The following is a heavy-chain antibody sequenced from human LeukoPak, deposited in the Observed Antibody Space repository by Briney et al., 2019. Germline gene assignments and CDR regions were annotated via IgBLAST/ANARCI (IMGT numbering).Heavy chain of an antibody. CDR1: GFTFKNYD. CDR3: AKLTGGTGTIPFDY. V-gene: IGHV3-23*01. Sequence: GGSLRLSCAASGFTFKNYDMSWVRQAAGKGLEWVSSISGSGGGTYYADSVKGRFTISRDNSKNTLYLQMNSLRADDTAVYYCAKLTGGTGTIPFDYWGQGTLVTVSS. D-gene: IGHD1-1*01. J-gene: IGHJ4*02. CDR2: ISGSGGGT.